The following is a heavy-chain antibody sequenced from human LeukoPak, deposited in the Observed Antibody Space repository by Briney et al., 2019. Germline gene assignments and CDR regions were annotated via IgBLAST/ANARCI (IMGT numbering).Heavy chain of an antibody. CDR2: ICYSGST. CDR1: GGSISNY. J-gene: IGHJ4*02. Sequence: SETLSLTCTVSGGSISNYWSWIRQPPGKGLEWIGYICYSGSTNYNPSLKSRVTISVDTSKNQFSLRLSSVTAADTAVYYCARDFDFSGYFDFWGQGTLVTVSS. V-gene: IGHV4-59*01. D-gene: IGHD3-9*01. CDR3: ARDFDFSGYFDF.